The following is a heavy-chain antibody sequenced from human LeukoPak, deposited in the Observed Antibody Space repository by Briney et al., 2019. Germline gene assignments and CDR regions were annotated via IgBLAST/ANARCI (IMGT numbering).Heavy chain of an antibody. CDR2: INHSGST. J-gene: IGHJ5*02. CDR1: GGSLSGYY. CDR3: ARTIAYCSSTSCYLRRRRWFDH. V-gene: IGHV4-34*01. Sequence: SETLSLTCAVYGGSLSGYYWSWIRQPPGKGLEWIGEINHSGSTNYNPSLKSRVTISVDTSKNQFSLKLSSVTAADTAVYYCARTIAYCSSTSCYLRRRRWFDHWGQGTLVTVSS. D-gene: IGHD2-2*01.